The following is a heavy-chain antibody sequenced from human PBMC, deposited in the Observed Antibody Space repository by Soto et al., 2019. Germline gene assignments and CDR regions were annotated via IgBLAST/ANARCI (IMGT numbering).Heavy chain of an antibody. CDR1: GYPYTGYG. V-gene: IGHV1-18*04. CDR2: ISAYNGNT. J-gene: IGHJ4*02. Sequence: ASGLLTCEASGYPYTGYGISWGRQAPGQGLEWMGWISAYNGNTNYAQKLQGRVTMTTDTSTSTAYMELRSLRSDDTAVYYCAMEDFMFGSCYFGRVLLYYCGQGSLDPVS. D-gene: IGHD2-15*01. CDR3: AMEDFMFGSCYFGRVLLYY.